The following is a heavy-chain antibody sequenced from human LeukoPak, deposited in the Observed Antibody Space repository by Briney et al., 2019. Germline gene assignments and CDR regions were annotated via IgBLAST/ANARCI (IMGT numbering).Heavy chain of an antibody. CDR3: ARVGFIVARLYYYYMDV. V-gene: IGHV4-34*01. CDR2: INHSGST. J-gene: IGHJ6*03. D-gene: IGHD6-6*01. CDR1: GGSFSGCY. Sequence: SETLSLTCAVYGGSFSGCYWSWIRQPPGKGLEWIGEINHSGSTNYNPSLKSRVTISVDTSKNQFSLKLSSVTAADTAVYYCARVGFIVARLYYYYMDVWGKGTTVTVSS.